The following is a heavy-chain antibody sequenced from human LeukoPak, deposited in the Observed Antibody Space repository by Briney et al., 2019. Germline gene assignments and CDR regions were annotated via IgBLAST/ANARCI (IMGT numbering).Heavy chain of an antibody. J-gene: IGHJ6*03. CDR3: ASRIRGYYWDV. Sequence: SETLSLTCAVYGGSFSGYYWSWIRQPPGKGLEWIGEINHSGSTNYNPSLKSRVTISVDTSKNQFSLKLSSVTAADTAVYYCASRIRGYYWDVGGKGPTVTVSS. CDR1: GGSFSGYY. CDR2: INHSGST. V-gene: IGHV4-34*01. D-gene: IGHD2/OR15-2a*01.